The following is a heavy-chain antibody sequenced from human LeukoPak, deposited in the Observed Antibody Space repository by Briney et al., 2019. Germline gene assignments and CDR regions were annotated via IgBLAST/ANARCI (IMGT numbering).Heavy chain of an antibody. CDR3: ARAAYYYGSGSYLVDY. CDR2: INHSGST. Sequence: SETLSLTCAVYGGSFSGYYWSWIRQPPGKGLEWIGEINHSGSTNYNPSLKSRVTISVDTSKNQFSLKLSSVTAADTAVYYCARAAYYYGSGSYLVDYWGQGTLVTVSS. V-gene: IGHV4-34*01. J-gene: IGHJ4*02. D-gene: IGHD3-10*01. CDR1: GGSFSGYY.